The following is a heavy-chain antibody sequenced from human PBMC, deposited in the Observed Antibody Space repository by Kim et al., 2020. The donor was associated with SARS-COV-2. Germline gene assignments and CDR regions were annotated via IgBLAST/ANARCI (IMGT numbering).Heavy chain of an antibody. CDR2: IGTAGDT. Sequence: GGSLRLSCAASGFTFSNYDMHWVRQATGKGLEWVSYIGTAGDTNYPGSVKGRFTISRENARNSLYLRMNSLRAGDTAVYYCARDRGIRGGGMDVWGQGTT. J-gene: IGHJ6*02. CDR1: GFTFSNYD. D-gene: IGHD3-10*01. V-gene: IGHV3-13*01. CDR3: ARDRGIRGGGMDV.